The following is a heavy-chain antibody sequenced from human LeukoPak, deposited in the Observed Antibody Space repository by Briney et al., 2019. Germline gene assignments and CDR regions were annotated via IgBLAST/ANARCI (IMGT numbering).Heavy chain of an antibody. Sequence: GGSLRLSCAASGFTFSSYAMHWVRQAPGKGLEWVAVISYDGSNKYYADSVKGRFTISRDNSENTLYLQMNSLRAEDTAVYYCASGGMATPFDYWGQGTLVTVSS. J-gene: IGHJ4*02. D-gene: IGHD5-24*01. CDR2: ISYDGSNK. CDR1: GFTFSSYA. V-gene: IGHV3-30-3*01. CDR3: ASGGMATPFDY.